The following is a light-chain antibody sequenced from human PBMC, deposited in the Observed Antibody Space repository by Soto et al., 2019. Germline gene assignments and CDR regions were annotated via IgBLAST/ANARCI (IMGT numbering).Light chain of an antibody. J-gene: IGKJ2*01. V-gene: IGKV3D-20*01. CDR3: QQYSSSPYT. Sequence: EIVLTQSPATLSLSPGERATLSCGASQSVSSSYLAWYQQQPGLAPRLLIYDASSRATGIPDMFSGSGSGTDFTLTSSRLEPEDSADYYWQQYSSSPYTFGQGTKLEIK. CDR1: QSVSSSY. CDR2: DAS.